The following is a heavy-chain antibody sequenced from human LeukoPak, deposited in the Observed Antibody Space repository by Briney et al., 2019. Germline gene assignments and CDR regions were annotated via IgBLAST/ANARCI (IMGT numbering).Heavy chain of an antibody. Sequence: SETLSLTCAVYGGSFSGYYWSWIRQPPGKGLEWIGEINHSGSTNYNPSLKSRVTISVDTSKNQFSLKVSSVTAADTAVYYCARGIVVVPKTSRKPLRPYYFDDWGRGPWSPSPQ. V-gene: IGHV4-34*01. CDR2: INHSGST. J-gene: IGHJ4*02. CDR1: GGSFSGYY. CDR3: ARGIVVVPKTSRKPLRPYYFDD. D-gene: IGHD2-2*01.